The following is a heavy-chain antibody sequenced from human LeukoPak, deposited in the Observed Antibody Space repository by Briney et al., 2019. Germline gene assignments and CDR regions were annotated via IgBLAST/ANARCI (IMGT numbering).Heavy chain of an antibody. CDR3: VKDLLRYFDYISGPLGY. CDR1: GFTFSSYA. J-gene: IGHJ4*02. D-gene: IGHD3-9*01. CDR2: ISSNGGST. V-gene: IGHV3-64D*06. Sequence: GGSLRLSCSASGFTFSSYAMHWVRQAPGKGLEYVSAISSNGGSTYYADSVKGRFTISRDNSKNTLYLQMSSLRAEDTAVYYCVKDLLRYFDYISGPLGYWGQGTLVTVSS.